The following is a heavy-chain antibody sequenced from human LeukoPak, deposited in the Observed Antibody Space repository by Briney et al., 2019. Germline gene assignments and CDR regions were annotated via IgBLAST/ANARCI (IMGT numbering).Heavy chain of an antibody. J-gene: IGHJ4*02. Sequence: TGGSLRLSCAASGFTFSRNSMNWVRQAPGKGLEWVSSISTSSSYIYYADSVKGRFTISRDNAKNSLYLQMKSLRVEDTAVYYCAKDAHVLRFLEWLFSLGPFDYWGQGTLVTVSS. CDR1: GFTFSRNS. CDR3: AKDAHVLRFLEWLFSLGPFDY. D-gene: IGHD3-3*01. V-gene: IGHV3-21*06. CDR2: ISTSSSYI.